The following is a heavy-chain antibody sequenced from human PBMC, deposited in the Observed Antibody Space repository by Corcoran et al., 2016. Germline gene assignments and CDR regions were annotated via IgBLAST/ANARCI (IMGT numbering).Heavy chain of an antibody. Sequence: QVQLVESGGGVVQPGRSLRLSCAASGFTFSSYGMHWVRQAPGKGLEWVAVIWYDGSNKYYADSVKGRFTISRDNSKNTLYLQMNSLRAEDTAVYYCAIDLATVTTLDYWGQGTLVTVSS. V-gene: IGHV3-33*01. D-gene: IGHD4-17*01. CDR3: AIDLATVTTLDY. J-gene: IGHJ4*02. CDR1: GFTFSSYG. CDR2: IWYDGSNK.